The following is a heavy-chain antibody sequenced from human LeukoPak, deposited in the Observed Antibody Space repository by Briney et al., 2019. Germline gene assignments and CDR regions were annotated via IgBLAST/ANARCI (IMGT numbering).Heavy chain of an antibody. CDR3: AKDATPRNAIWDYFDL. Sequence: GGSLRLSCAASGISFNIHAMHWVRQAPGKGLEWVSSVGGGDDAHYADFVKGRFTVSRDDSKDTVYLQMNSLRGEDTAIYYCAKDATPRNAIWDYFDLWGQGALVTVSS. J-gene: IGHJ4*02. D-gene: IGHD1-14*01. CDR2: VGGGDDA. CDR1: GISFNIHA. V-gene: IGHV3-23*01.